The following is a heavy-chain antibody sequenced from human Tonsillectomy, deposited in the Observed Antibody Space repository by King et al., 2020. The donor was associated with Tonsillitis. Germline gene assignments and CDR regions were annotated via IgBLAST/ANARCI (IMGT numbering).Heavy chain of an antibody. Sequence: VQLVESGGGLVEPGRSLKLACTASGFTFGDYAMSWFRQAPGKGLEWIGFIRSKGDGGTTEYAASGKGSFTIARQDSKSIAYLHMNSLKIEDTAVYYWTRVQPYYDILTGVQGVFDSRGQATVVTVSS. D-gene: IGHD3-9*01. CDR3: TRVQPYYDILTGVQGVFDS. CDR2: IRSKGDGGTT. J-gene: IGHJ3*02. CDR1: GFTFGDYA. V-gene: IGHV3-49*03.